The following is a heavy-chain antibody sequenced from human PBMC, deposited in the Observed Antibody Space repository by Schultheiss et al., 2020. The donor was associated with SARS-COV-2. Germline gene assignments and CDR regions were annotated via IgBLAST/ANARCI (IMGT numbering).Heavy chain of an antibody. V-gene: IGHV1-8*01. CDR1: GYTFTSYD. D-gene: IGHD5-24*01. J-gene: IGHJ5*02. CDR2: MNPNSGNT. CDR3: ARCRCGPGGWLQSCWFDP. Sequence: ASVKVSCKASGYTFTSYDINWVRQATGQGLEWMGWMNPNSGNTGYAQKFQGRVTMTRNTSISTAYMELSSLRSEDTAVYYCARCRCGPGGWLQSCWFDPWGQGTLVTVSS.